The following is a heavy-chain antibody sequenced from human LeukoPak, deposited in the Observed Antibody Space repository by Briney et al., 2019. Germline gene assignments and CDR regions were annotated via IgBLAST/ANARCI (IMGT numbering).Heavy chain of an antibody. V-gene: IGHV3-30*04. CDR1: GFTFSSYA. D-gene: IGHD1-26*01. J-gene: IGHJ4*02. CDR2: ISYDGSNK. CDR3: ASGGIYYGAAFDF. Sequence: GRSLRLSCAASGFTFSSYAMHWVRQAPGKGLEGVAVISYDGSNKYYADSVKGRFTISRDNAKNSLYLQMNSLRAEDTALYYCASGGIYYGAAFDFWGQGTLVTVSS.